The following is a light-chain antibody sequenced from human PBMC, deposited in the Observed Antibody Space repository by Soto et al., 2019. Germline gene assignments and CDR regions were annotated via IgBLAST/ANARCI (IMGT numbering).Light chain of an antibody. CDR1: QSISSDY. J-gene: IGKJ4*01. CDR2: GAS. CDR3: QQYGSSALT. Sequence: EFVLTQSPDTLSLSPGERATLSCRASQSISSDYLVWYQQKPGQAPRLLIYGASSRATGIPDRFSGSGSGTDFTLTISRLEPEDFAVYYCQQYGSSALTFGGGTKVDI. V-gene: IGKV3-20*01.